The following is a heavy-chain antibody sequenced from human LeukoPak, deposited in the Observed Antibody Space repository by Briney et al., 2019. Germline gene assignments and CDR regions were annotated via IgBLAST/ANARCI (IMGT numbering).Heavy chain of an antibody. D-gene: IGHD6-13*01. CDR1: GFTFSNSA. J-gene: IGHJ4*02. CDR2: VSGSGDRT. Sequence: GGSLRLSCEGSGFTFSNSAMTWVRQAPGRGLGWVSGVSGSGDRTNYADSVKSRFTVSRDNSKNTVYLEMNRLGVDDTAVYYCVKGLSSSTWADFDYWGQGILVTVSS. V-gene: IGHV3-23*01. CDR3: VKGLSSSTWADFDY.